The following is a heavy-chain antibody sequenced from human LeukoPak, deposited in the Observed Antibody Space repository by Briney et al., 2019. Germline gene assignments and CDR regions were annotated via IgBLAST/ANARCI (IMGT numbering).Heavy chain of an antibody. J-gene: IGHJ4*02. V-gene: IGHV5-51*01. D-gene: IGHD4-11*01. Sequence: GESLKISCTVYGNNFANNWVAWVRQGPGKGLEWMGVIYAGDSETFYGPSFQDQVTISVDKSITTAYLQWSSLKASDTAIYYCATPHTVTPFPSYFDYWGQGTLVTVSS. CDR2: IYAGDSET. CDR1: GNNFANNW. CDR3: ATPHTVTPFPSYFDY.